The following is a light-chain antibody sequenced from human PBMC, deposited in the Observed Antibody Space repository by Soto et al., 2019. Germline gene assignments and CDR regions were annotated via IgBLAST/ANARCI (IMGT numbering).Light chain of an antibody. J-gene: IGKJ1*01. V-gene: IGKV3-20*01. CDR3: QQYGNSPKT. Sequence: IVLTQSPGTLPLSPGERATLSCRASQSVSSTYLAWYQQKPGQAPRLLIYGASTRATGIPDRFSGSGSGTEFSLTISRLEPEDFAVYYCQQYGNSPKTFGQGTKVEI. CDR2: GAS. CDR1: QSVSSTY.